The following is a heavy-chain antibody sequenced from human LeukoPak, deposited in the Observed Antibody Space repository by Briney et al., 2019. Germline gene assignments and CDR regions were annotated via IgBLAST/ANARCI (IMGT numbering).Heavy chain of an antibody. D-gene: IGHD3-22*01. J-gene: IGHJ4*02. CDR2: IKQGGSEK. CDR3: ARWVNYYDSSGYYWHPLDY. V-gene: IGHV3-7*01. Sequence: GGSLRLSCAASGFTFSSYWMSWVRQAPGKGLEWVANIKQGGSEKYYVDSVKGRFTISRDNAKNSLYLQMNSLRAEDTAVYYCARWVNYYDSSGYYWHPLDYWGQGTLVTVSS. CDR1: GFTFSSYW.